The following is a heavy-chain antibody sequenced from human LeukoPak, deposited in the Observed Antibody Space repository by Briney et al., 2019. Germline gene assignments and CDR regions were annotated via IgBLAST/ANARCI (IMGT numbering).Heavy chain of an antibody. CDR2: IYTAGST. D-gene: IGHD6-25*01. V-gene: IGHV3-53*01. CDR3: AGGNTWPGLSY. CDR1: GFTVSGNY. J-gene: IGHJ4*02. Sequence: GGSLRLSCAASGFTVSGNYMSWVRQAPGKGLEWVSVIYTAGSTYNADSVKGRFTISRDKSKNTLYLQMNTLRAEDTAVYFCAGGNTWPGLSYWGQGTLLTVPS.